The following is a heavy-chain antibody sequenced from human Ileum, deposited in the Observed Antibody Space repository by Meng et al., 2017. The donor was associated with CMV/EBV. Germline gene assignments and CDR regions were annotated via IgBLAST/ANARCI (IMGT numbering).Heavy chain of an antibody. D-gene: IGHD6-13*01. Sequence: TFSSYGISWVRQAPGQGLEWMGGIIPIFGTANYAQKFQGRVTITTDESTSTAYMELSSLRSEDTAVYYCASITGIAAAGTLGWFDPWGQGTLVTVSS. CDR1: TFSSYG. CDR2: IIPIFGTA. J-gene: IGHJ5*02. CDR3: ASITGIAAAGTLGWFDP. V-gene: IGHV1-69*05.